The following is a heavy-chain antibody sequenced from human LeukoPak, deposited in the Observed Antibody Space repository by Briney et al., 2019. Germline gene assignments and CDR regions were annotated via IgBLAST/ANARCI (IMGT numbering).Heavy chain of an antibody. D-gene: IGHD5-12*01. CDR1: GGTFSSYA. CDR2: IIPILGIA. J-gene: IGHJ5*02. CDR3: AREVGSGYDENWFDP. V-gene: IGHV1-69*04. Sequence: SVKVSCKASGGTFSSYAISWVRQAPGQGLEWMGRIIPILGIANYAQKFQGRVTITADKSTSTAYMELSSLRSEDTAVYYCAREVGSGYDENWFDPWGQGTLVTVSS.